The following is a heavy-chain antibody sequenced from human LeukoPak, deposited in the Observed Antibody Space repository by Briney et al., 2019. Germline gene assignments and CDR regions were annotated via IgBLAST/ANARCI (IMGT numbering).Heavy chain of an antibody. CDR2: INHSGNT. CDR3: ARGDPSRYCTGGSCYSVQLWFDY. D-gene: IGHD2-15*01. J-gene: IGHJ4*02. CDR1: GGSISSSSYY. V-gene: IGHV4-39*07. Sequence: PSETLSLTCTVSGGSISSSSYYWGWIRQPPGKGLEWIGEINHSGNTNYNPSLKSRVTTSLDTSKNQFSLTLSPVTAADTAVYYCARGDPSRYCTGGSCYSVQLWFDYWGQGTLVTVSS.